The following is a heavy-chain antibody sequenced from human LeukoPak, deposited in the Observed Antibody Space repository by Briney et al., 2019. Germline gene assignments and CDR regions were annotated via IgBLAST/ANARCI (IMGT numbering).Heavy chain of an antibody. CDR2: ISYHGSNK. J-gene: IGHJ4*02. D-gene: IGHD2-2*01. CDR1: EFTFSSYA. V-gene: IGHV3-30*18. Sequence: GTSLRLSCAASEFTFSSYAMHWVRQAPGKGLEWVAFISYHGSNKYYADSVKGRFTISRDNSKNTLFLQMNSLRAEDTAVYYCAKNTHAYAEIFDYWGQGTLVTVSS. CDR3: AKNTHAYAEIFDY.